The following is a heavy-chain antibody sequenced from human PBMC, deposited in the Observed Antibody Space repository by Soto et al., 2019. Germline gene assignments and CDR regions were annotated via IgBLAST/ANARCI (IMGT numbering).Heavy chain of an antibody. CDR2: IIPIFGTA. CDR3: ALVVAYYYYGMDV. D-gene: IGHD2-15*01. CDR1: GGTFSSYA. J-gene: IGHJ6*02. V-gene: IGHV1-69*13. Sequence: SVKVSCKASGGTFSSYAISWVRQAPGQGLEWMGGIIPIFGTANYAQKFQGRVTITADESTSTAYMELSSLRSEDTAVYYCALVVAYYYYGMDVWGQGTTVTVSS.